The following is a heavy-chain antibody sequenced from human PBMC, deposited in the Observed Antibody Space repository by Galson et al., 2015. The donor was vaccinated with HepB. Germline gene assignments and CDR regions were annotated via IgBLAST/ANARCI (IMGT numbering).Heavy chain of an antibody. J-gene: IGHJ3*02. CDR1: GFTFTSSA. Sequence: SVKVSCKASGFTFTSSAVQWGRQARGQRLEWIGWIVVGSGNTNYAQKFQERVTITRDMSTSTAYMELSSLRSEDTAVYYCAAGEYSSSEDAFDIWGQGTMVTVSS. CDR3: AAGEYSSSEDAFDI. V-gene: IGHV1-58*01. D-gene: IGHD6-6*01. CDR2: IVVGSGNT.